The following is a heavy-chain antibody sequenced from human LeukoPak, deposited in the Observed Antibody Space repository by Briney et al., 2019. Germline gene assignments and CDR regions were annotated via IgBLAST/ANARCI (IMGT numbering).Heavy chain of an antibody. CDR1: GYTFTSYG. Sequence: ASVTVSCKASGYTFTSYGISWVRQAPGQGLEWMGWISAYNGNTNYAQKLQGRVTMITDTSTSTAYMELRSLRSDDTAVYYCARDWYGELTAQPTDRDYYYYYYMDVWGKGTTVTVSS. V-gene: IGHV1-18*01. CDR2: ISAYNGNT. D-gene: IGHD3-10*01. CDR3: ARDWYGELTAQPTDRDYYYYYYMDV. J-gene: IGHJ6*03.